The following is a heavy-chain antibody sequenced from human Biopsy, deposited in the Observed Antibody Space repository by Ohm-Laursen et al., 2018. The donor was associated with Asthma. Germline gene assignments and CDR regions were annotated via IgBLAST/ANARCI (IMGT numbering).Heavy chain of an antibody. D-gene: IGHD3-22*01. CDR3: ARGDSSNWSHYYFDY. Sequence: GSLRLSCTALGFAVSRDHMFWVRQAPGKGLEWVSVIYSGGTSHTADSVRGRFTISRDYSKSTLYLQMHSLRAEDTAVYYCARGDSSNWSHYYFDYWGQGTLVTVSS. CDR1: GFAVSRDH. J-gene: IGHJ4*02. CDR2: IYSGGTS. V-gene: IGHV3-53*01.